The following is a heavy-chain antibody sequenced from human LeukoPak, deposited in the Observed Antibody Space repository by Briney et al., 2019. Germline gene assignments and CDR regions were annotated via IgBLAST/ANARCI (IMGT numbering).Heavy chain of an antibody. D-gene: IGHD3-9*01. CDR1: GGTFSSYA. CDR2: IIPIFGTA. J-gene: IGHJ4*02. V-gene: IGHV1-69*13. CDR3: ATATRYFDWLLPLDY. Sequence: SVKVSCKASGGTFSSYAISWVRQAPGQGLEWMRGIIPIFGTANYAQKFQGRVTITADESTSTAYMELSSLRSEDTAVYYCATATRYFDWLLPLDYWGQGTLVTVSS.